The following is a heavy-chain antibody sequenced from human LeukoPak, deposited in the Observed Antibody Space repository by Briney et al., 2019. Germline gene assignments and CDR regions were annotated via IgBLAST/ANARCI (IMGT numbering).Heavy chain of an antibody. CDR1: GFTFSSYA. J-gene: IGHJ4*02. Sequence: GGSLRLSCAASGFTFSSYATSWVRQAPGKGLEWVSTISNSGGSTYYADSVKGRFTISRDNAKNSLYLQMNSLRAEDTALYYCAREIGLRIDFWGQGTLVTVSS. V-gene: IGHV3-23*01. CDR3: AREIGLRIDF. CDR2: ISNSGGST. D-gene: IGHD5/OR15-5a*01.